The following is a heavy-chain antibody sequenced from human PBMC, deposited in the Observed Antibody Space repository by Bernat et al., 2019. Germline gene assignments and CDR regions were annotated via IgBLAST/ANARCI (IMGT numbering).Heavy chain of an antibody. CDR2: IIPILGIA. D-gene: IGHD3-3*01. V-gene: IGHV1-69*02. CDR3: ARFGTYYDFKRDTDYFDY. Sequence: QVQLVQSGAEVKKPGSSVKVSCKASGGTFSSYTISCVRQAPGQGLEWMGRIIPILGIANYAQKFQGRVTITADKSTSTAYMELSSLRSEDTAVYYCARFGTYYDFKRDTDYFDYWGQGTLVTVSS. CDR1: GGTFSSYT. J-gene: IGHJ4*02.